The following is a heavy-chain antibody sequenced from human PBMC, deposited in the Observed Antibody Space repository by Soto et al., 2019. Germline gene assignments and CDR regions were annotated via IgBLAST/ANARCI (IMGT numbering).Heavy chain of an antibody. Sequence: GGSLRLSCAASGFTFTRYSMNCVRQAPGKGLEWVSSISSTTNYIYYGDSMKGRFTISRDNAKNSLYLEMNSLRAEDTAVYYCARESEDLTSNFGYWGQGTLVTVSS. CDR2: ISSTTNYI. J-gene: IGHJ4*02. V-gene: IGHV3-21*06. CDR1: GFTFTRYS. CDR3: ARESEDLTSNFGY.